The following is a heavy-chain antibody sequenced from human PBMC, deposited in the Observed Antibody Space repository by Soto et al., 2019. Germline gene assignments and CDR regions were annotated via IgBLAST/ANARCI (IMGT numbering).Heavy chain of an antibody. Sequence: SVKVSCKASGGTFSSYAISWVRQAPGQGLEWMGGIIPIFGTANYAQKFQGRVTITADESTSTAYMELSSLRSEDTAVYYCAGGTYSSGYYYYYGMDVWAQGTKVTVSS. CDR1: GGTFSSYA. CDR2: IIPIFGTA. CDR3: AGGTYSSGYYYYYGMDV. J-gene: IGHJ6*02. D-gene: IGHD6-19*01. V-gene: IGHV1-69*13.